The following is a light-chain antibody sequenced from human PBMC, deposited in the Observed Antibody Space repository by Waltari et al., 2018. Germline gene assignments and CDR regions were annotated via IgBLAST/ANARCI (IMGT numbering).Light chain of an antibody. J-gene: IGKJ1*01. CDR1: QSVSSSY. Sequence: EIVLTQSPGTLSLSLGERATLSCRASQSVSSSYLAWYQQKPGQAPRLLIYGATSRATDIPDRFSGSGSGTDFTLTISRLEPEDFAVYYCQQYGNSPVTFGQGTKVEIK. CDR3: QQYGNSPVT. V-gene: IGKV3-20*01. CDR2: GAT.